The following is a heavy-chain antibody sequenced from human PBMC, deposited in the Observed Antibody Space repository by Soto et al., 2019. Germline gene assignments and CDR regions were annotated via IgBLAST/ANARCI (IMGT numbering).Heavy chain of an antibody. CDR1: GGTFSSYT. J-gene: IGHJ3*02. V-gene: IGHV1-69*08. D-gene: IGHD5-12*01. Sequence: QVQLVQSGAEVKKPGSSVKVSCKASGGTFSSYTISWVRQAPGQGLEWMGRIIPILGVANYAQKFQGRVTITADKSTSTAYMELSSLRCEDTAVYYCARDLEVEMATVSAFDIWGQGTMVTVSS. CDR2: IIPILGVA. CDR3: ARDLEVEMATVSAFDI.